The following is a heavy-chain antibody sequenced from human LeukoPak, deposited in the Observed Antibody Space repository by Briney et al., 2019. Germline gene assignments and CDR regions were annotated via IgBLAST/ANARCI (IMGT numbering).Heavy chain of an antibody. V-gene: IGHV3-23*01. Sequence: GGSLRLSCAASGFTFSSYAMSWVRQAPGKGLEWVSAISGSGGSTYYADSVKGRFTISRDNAKNSLYLQMNSLRAEDTAVYYCARRNHYYDSSGRYGGYGMDVWGQGTTVTVSS. D-gene: IGHD3-22*01. CDR2: ISGSGGST. CDR1: GFTFSSYA. J-gene: IGHJ6*02. CDR3: ARRNHYYDSSGRYGGYGMDV.